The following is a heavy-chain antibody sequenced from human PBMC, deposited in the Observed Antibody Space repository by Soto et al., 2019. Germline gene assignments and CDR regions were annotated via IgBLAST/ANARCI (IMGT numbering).Heavy chain of an antibody. J-gene: IGHJ5*02. CDR1: GGSISSYY. Sequence: LSLTCTVSGGSISSYYGSWIRQPAGKGLEWTGRIYTSGSTNYNPSLKSRVTMSVDTSKNQFSLKLSSVTAADTAVYYCARDHGGVVPAAISQRGVWFDPWGQGTLVTVSS. CDR2: IYTSGST. CDR3: ARDHGGVVPAAISQRGVWFDP. D-gene: IGHD2-2*02. V-gene: IGHV4-4*07.